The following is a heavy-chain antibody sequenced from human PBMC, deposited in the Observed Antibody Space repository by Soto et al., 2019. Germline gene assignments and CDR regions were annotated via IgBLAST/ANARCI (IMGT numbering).Heavy chain of an antibody. J-gene: IGHJ4*02. CDR2: INPSAGST. D-gene: IGHD2-8*01. V-gene: IGHV1-46*01. CDR3: ARGPSTIRALDY. CDR1: GYTFTSYY. Sequence: QVQLVQSGAEVKKPGASVKVSCKASGYTFTSYYMHWVRQAPGQGLEWMGVINPSAGSTTYAQKFQGRVPLTRDTSTSTVYMELSSLRSEDTAVFYCARGPSTIRALDYWGQGALVTVSS.